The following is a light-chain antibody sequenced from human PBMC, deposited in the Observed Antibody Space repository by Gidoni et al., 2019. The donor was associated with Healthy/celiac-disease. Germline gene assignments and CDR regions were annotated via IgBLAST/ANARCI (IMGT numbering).Light chain of an antibody. CDR1: QSISSY. J-gene: IGKJ1*01. V-gene: IGKV1-39*01. CDR2: AAS. CDR3: QQSYSTPRT. Sequence: DIQTTQPPSSLSASVGDRVTITCRASQSISSYLNWYQQKPGKAPKLLIYAASSLQSGVPSRFSGSGSGTDFTLTISSLQPEDCATYYCQQSYSTPRTFGQGTKVEIK.